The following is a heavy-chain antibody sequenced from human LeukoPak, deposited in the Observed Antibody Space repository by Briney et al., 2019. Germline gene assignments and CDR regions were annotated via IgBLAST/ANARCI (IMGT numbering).Heavy chain of an antibody. CDR3: ARDSSGWYYFDY. CDR1: GGSFSGYY. Sequence: SETLSLTCAVSGGSFSGYYWSWIRQPPGKGLEWIGEINHSGSTNYNPSLKSRVTISVDTSKNQFSLKLSSVTAADTAVYYCARDSSGWYYFDYWGQGTLVTVSS. V-gene: IGHV4-34*01. CDR2: INHSGST. J-gene: IGHJ4*02. D-gene: IGHD6-19*01.